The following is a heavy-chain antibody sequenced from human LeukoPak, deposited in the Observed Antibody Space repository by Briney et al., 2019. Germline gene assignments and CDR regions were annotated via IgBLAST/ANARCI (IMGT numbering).Heavy chain of an antibody. CDR1: GGSISSSSYY. V-gene: IGHV4-39*07. Sequence: PSETLSLTCTVSGGSISSSSYYWGWIRQPPGKGLEWIGSIYYSGSTYYNPSLKSRVTLSVDTSNNQFSLKLSSVTAADTAVYYCARDPGGGWYPNYFDYWGQGTLVTVSS. D-gene: IGHD6-19*01. J-gene: IGHJ4*02. CDR2: IYYSGST. CDR3: ARDPGGGWYPNYFDY.